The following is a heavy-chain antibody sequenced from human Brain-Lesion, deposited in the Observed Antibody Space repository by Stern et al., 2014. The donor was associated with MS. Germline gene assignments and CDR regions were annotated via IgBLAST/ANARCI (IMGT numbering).Heavy chain of an antibody. CDR2: IKEDGSEK. Sequence: EVQLEESGGGLVQPGGSLRLSCTASGFTFNSYWMSWVRQAPGKGLEWVANIKEDGSEKYYVESVKGRFPVSRDNAKNSMYLQMNSLRVDDTATYYCARIGYSSSWYSPVGFFQHWGQGTLVTVSS. CDR3: ARIGYSSSWYSPVGFFQH. D-gene: IGHD6-13*01. V-gene: IGHV3-7*01. J-gene: IGHJ1*01. CDR1: GFTFNSYW.